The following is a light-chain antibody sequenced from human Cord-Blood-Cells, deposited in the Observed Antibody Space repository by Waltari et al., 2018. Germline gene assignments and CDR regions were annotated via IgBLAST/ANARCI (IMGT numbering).Light chain of an antibody. Sequence: SSELTQDPAVSVALGPTVRITCQGDSPRSYYASWYQQKPGQAPVLVIYGKNNRPSGIPDRFSGSSSGNTASLTITGAQAEDEADYYCNSRDSSGNHWVFGGGTKLTVL. CDR1: SPRSYY. V-gene: IGLV3-19*01. J-gene: IGLJ3*02. CDR3: NSRDSSGNHWV. CDR2: GKN.